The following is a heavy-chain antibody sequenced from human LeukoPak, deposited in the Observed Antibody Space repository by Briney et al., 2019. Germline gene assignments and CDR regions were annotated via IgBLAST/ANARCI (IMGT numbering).Heavy chain of an antibody. V-gene: IGHV4-61*02. J-gene: IGHJ5*02. CDR3: ARGQGATVPQVGKNWFDP. CDR1: GGSISSGSYY. Sequence: PSQTLSLTCTVSGGSISSGSYYWSWIRQPAGKGLEWIGRIYTSGSTNYNPSLKSRVTISGDTSKNQFSLKLSSVTAADTAVYYCARGQGATVPQVGKNWFDPWGQGTRVTVSS. D-gene: IGHD1-26*01. CDR2: IYTSGST.